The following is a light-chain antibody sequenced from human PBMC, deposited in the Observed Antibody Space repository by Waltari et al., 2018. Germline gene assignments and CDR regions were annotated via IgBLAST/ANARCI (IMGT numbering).Light chain of an antibody. J-gene: IGKJ5*01. Sequence: VMTQSPATLSVSPGDRATLSCRASQRISDNLAWYQQKRGQAPRLLIYGASTRATGIPARFTGSGSGTDFTLTISSLQSEDSAVYYCQQYNRWPPITFGQGTRLEI. CDR3: QQYNRWPPIT. CDR2: GAS. CDR1: QRISDN. V-gene: IGKV3-15*01.